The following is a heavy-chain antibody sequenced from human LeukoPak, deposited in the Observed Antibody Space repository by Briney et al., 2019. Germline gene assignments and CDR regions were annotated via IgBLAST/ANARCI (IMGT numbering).Heavy chain of an antibody. CDR3: AKGMYYYDSSGYFDI. D-gene: IGHD3-22*01. V-gene: IGHV3-21*01. Sequence: GGSLRLSCAASGFTFSTYSMNWVRQAPGKGLEWVSSISSSDTYIYYADSVKGRFTISRDNAKNSLYLQMNSLRVEDTAVYYCAKGMYYYDSSGYFDIWGQGTMVTVSS. CDR1: GFTFSTYS. J-gene: IGHJ3*02. CDR2: ISSSDTYI.